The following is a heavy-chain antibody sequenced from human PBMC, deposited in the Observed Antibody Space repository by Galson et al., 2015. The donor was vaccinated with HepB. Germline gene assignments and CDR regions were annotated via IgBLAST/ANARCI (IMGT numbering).Heavy chain of an antibody. V-gene: IGHV1-69*13. D-gene: IGHD4-11*01. J-gene: IGHJ6*02. CDR3: ARATSNNPPSYYYYGMDV. CDR2: IIPIFGTA. CDR1: GGTFSSYA. Sequence: SVKVSCKASGGTFSSYAISWVRQAPGQGLEWMGGIIPIFGTANYAQKFQGRVTITADESTSTAYMALSSLRSEDTAVYYCARATSNNPPSYYYYGMDVWGQGTTVTVSS.